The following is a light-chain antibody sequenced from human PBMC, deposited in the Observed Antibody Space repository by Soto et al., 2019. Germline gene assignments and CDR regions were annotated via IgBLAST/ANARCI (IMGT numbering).Light chain of an antibody. CDR2: EGT. CDR1: SCDVGSYNL. Sequence: QSALTQPASVSGSPGQSITISCTGTSCDVGSYNLVSWYQQHPGKAPKFMIYEGTKRPSGVSNRFSGSKSGNTASLTISGLQAEDEADYYCCSYAGSRHYVFGTGTKLTVL. J-gene: IGLJ1*01. V-gene: IGLV2-23*01. CDR3: CSYAGSRHYV.